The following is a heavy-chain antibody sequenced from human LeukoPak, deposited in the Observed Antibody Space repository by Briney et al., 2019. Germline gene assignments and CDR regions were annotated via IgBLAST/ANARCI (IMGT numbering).Heavy chain of an antibody. J-gene: IGHJ2*01. CDR3: AKDSVGYFDL. V-gene: IGHV3-9*01. CDR2: ISWNSGSI. Sequence: GGSLRLSCAASVFTFLDYSMHWVRQAPWKGLEWVSGISWNSGSIGYADSVKGRFTISRDNAKNSLYLQMNSLRAEDTALYYCAKDSVGYFDLWGRGTLVTVSS. CDR1: VFTFLDYS.